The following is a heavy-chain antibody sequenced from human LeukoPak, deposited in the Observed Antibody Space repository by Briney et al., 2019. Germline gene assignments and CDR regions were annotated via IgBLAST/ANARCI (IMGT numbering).Heavy chain of an antibody. Sequence: SETLSLTCAVSGGSISSGGYSWSWIRQPPGKGLEWIGYIYYSGSTYYNPSLKSRVTISVDTSKNQFSLKLSSVTAADTAVYYCARASVDGSANHWGQGTLVTVSS. J-gene: IGHJ5*02. CDR1: GGSISSGGYS. CDR2: IYYSGST. D-gene: IGHD3-10*01. CDR3: ARASVDGSANH. V-gene: IGHV4-30-4*07.